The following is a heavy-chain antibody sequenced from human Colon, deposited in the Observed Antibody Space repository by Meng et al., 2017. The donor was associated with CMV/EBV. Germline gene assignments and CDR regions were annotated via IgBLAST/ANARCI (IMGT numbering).Heavy chain of an antibody. CDR3: ARVYEYSSSWGSDY. J-gene: IGHJ4*02. CDR1: GYVFDIYG. CDR2: ISADKRYT. D-gene: IGHD6-6*01. Sequence: VQLEQSGAGVKKPGASVKVSCKTSGYVFDIYGISWVRQAPGQGLEWMGWISADKRYTSYAQNLQGRVTMTTDASTSTAYMELRGLRSNDTAVYYCARVYEYSSSWGSDYWGQGTLVTVSS. V-gene: IGHV1-18*01.